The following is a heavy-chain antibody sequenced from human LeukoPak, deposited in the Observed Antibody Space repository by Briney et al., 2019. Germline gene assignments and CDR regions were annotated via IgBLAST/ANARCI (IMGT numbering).Heavy chain of an antibody. Sequence: GGSLRLSCAASGFTFSSYAMHWVRQAPGKGLEWVSAISDTGNTYHADSVKGRFTISRDSSKNTLFLQMNRLRAEDTAVYYCAKYSGYEYYYHYYMDVWGKGTTVTISS. V-gene: IGHV3-23*01. J-gene: IGHJ6*03. CDR1: GFTFSSYA. CDR3: AKYSGYEYYYHYYMDV. CDR2: ISDTGNT. D-gene: IGHD5-12*01.